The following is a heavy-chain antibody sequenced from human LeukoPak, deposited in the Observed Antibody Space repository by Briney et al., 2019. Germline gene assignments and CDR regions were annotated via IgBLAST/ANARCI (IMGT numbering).Heavy chain of an antibody. CDR1: GFTFSSYG. D-gene: IGHD3-16*02. J-gene: IGHJ4*02. CDR2: IWYDGGNK. V-gene: IGHV3-33*01. Sequence: GRSLRLSCAASGFTFSSYGMHWVRQAPGKGLEWVAVIWYDGGNKYYADSVKGRFTISRDNSKNTLYLQMNSLRAEDTAVYYCARDRRYDYVWGSYRGGYYFDYWGQGTLVTVSS. CDR3: ARDRRYDYVWGSYRGGYYFDY.